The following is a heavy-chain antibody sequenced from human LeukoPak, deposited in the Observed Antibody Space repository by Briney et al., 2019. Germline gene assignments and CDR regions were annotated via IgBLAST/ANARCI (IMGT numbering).Heavy chain of an antibody. D-gene: IGHD6-13*01. Sequence: GASVNVSCKASGYTFTGYYMHWVRQAPGQGLEWMGYIDPNRGGTKYAQKFQGRVTMTRDTSTSTVYMELSSLRSEDTAVYYCTRDRAIAAADYCFDYWGQGTLVTVSS. V-gene: IGHV1-2*02. CDR3: TRDRAIAAADYCFDY. CDR1: GYTFTGYY. J-gene: IGHJ4*02. CDR2: IDPNRGGT.